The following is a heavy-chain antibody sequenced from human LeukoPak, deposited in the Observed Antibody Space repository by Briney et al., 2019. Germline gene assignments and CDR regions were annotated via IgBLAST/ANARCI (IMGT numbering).Heavy chain of an antibody. CDR2: ISYDGSKT. Sequence: GGSLRLSCAASGFTFSSYGMHWVRQAPSKGLEWLTFISYDGSKTYFTDSVKGRFTISRDFSKNTLFLLMNSLRPEDTAAYYCARQHTSSWFFGFDFWGQGTLVTVSS. D-gene: IGHD6-19*01. CDR3: ARQHTSSWFFGFDF. V-gene: IGHV3-30*03. J-gene: IGHJ4*02. CDR1: GFTFSSYG.